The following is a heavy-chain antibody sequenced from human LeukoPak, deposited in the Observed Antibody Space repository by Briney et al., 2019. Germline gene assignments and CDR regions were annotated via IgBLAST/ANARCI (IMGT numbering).Heavy chain of an antibody. CDR1: GGSISSSSYY. Sequence: SETLSLTCTVSGGSISSSSYYWGWIRQPPGKGLEWIGSIYYSGSTYYNPSLKSRVTISVDTSKNQFSLKLSSVTAADTAVYYCAKDVAGGFDYWGQGTLVTVSS. V-gene: IGHV4-39*07. CDR2: IYYSGST. CDR3: AKDVAGGFDY. D-gene: IGHD6-19*01. J-gene: IGHJ4*02.